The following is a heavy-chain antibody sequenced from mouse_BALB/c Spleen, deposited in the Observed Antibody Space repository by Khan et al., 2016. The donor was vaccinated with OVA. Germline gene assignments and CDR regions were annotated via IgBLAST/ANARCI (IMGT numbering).Heavy chain of an antibody. Sequence: QIQLVQSGTELARPGASVKMSCKASGYTFANYAMHWVKQRPGQGLEWIGYINPSTGYTNYNQNFTDKATLTTARSSSTAYMQLRSLTSDDSAVYDCVRNPIPPYDFDYWGQGTTLTVSS. D-gene: IGHD2-14*01. J-gene: IGHJ2*01. CDR1: GYTFANYA. V-gene: IGHV1-4*01. CDR2: INPSTGYT. CDR3: VRNPIPPYDFDY.